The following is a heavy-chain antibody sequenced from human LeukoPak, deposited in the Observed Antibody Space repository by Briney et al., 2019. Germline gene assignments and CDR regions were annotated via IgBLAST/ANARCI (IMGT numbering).Heavy chain of an antibody. D-gene: IGHD3/OR15-3a*01. CDR1: GYTFTSYD. J-gene: IGHJ6*04. Sequence: WASVKVSCKASGYTFTSYDINWVRQAPGQGLEWMGGIFPIFGTANSAQKFKGRVTITADKPTSTASIELSSLRPEATPGYFFARDRLHLDWPSPSYCDSSMDVRGKGNTVTISS. CDR2: IFPIFGTA. CDR3: ARDRLHLDWPSPSYCDSSMDV. V-gene: IGHV1-69*06.